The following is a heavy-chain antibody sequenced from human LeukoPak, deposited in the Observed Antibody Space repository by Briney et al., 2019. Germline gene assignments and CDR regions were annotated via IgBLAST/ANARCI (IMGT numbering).Heavy chain of an antibody. J-gene: IGHJ4*02. Sequence: PSQTLSLTCTVSGGSMSRGSYYWSWIRQHPGKGLEWIAYIYYNGITYYNPSLKSRVTISVDTSKNQFSLRLSSVTAADTAIYYCARGDSGGYYNFDYWGQGTLVTISS. CDR1: GGSMSRGSYY. CDR3: ARGDSGGYYNFDY. D-gene: IGHD3-22*01. V-gene: IGHV4-31*03. CDR2: IYYNGIT.